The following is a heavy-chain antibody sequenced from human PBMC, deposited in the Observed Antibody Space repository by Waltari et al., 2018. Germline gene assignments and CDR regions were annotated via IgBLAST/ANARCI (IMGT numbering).Heavy chain of an antibody. Sequence: QVQLQESGPGLVKPSETLSLTCTVSGYSIRRGSYWGWIRQPPGKGLEWIGSIYHSGSTYYNPSLKSRVTISVDTSKTQFSLKLSSVTAADTAVYYCARVVDWTVTTTQGFDYWGQGTLVTVSS. CDR2: IYHSGST. CDR1: GYSIRRGSY. D-gene: IGHD4-17*01. CDR3: ARVVDWTVTTTQGFDY. J-gene: IGHJ4*02. V-gene: IGHV4-38-2*02.